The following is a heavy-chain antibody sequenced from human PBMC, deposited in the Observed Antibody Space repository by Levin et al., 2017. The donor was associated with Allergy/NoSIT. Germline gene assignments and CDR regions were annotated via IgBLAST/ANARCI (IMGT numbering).Heavy chain of an antibody. CDR1: GFTFSSYA. V-gene: IGHV3-30*04. CDR2: ISYDGSNK. Sequence: PGESLKISCAASGFTFSSYAMHWVRQAPGKGLEWVAVISYDGSNKYYADSVKGRFTISRDNSKNTLYLQMNSLRAEDTAVYYCARDNHNWFDPWGQGTLVTVSS. CDR3: ARDNHNWFDP. J-gene: IGHJ5*02.